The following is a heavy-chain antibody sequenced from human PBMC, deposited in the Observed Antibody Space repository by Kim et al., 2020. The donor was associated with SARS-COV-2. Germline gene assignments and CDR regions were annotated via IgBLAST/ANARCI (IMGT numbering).Heavy chain of an antibody. D-gene: IGHD6-13*01. CDR1: GFTFSSYN. CDR3: AKDQRLAFSSSWYLAFDI. V-gene: IGHV3-30*18. CDR2: ISYDGSNK. Sequence: GGSLRLSCAASGFTFSSYNMHWVRQAPGKGLEWVALISYDGSNKYYADSVKGRFTISRDNSKNTLYLQMNSLRAEDTAVYYCAKDQRLAFSSSWYLAFDIWGQGTMVTVSS. J-gene: IGHJ3*02.